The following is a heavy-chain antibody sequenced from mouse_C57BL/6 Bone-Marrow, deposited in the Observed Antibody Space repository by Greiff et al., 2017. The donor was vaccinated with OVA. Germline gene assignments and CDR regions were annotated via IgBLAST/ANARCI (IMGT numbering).Heavy chain of an antibody. J-gene: IGHJ2*01. CDR3: ARYRGNYYFDY. Sequence: EVKLQQSGAELVKPGASVKLSCTASGFNIKDYYMHWVKQRTEQGLEWIGRIDPEDGETKYAPKFQGKSTLTVDKSSSTAYMQLSSLTSEDSAVYYCARYRGNYYFDYWGQGTTLTVSS. CDR2: IDPEDGET. D-gene: IGHD2-1*01. V-gene: IGHV14-2*01. CDR1: GFNIKDYY.